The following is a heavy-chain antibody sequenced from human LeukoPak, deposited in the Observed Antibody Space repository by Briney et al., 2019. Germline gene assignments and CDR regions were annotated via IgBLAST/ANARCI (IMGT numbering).Heavy chain of an antibody. Sequence: ASVKVSCKASGYTFTDYYLHWVRQAPGQGLEWMGWINPNSGGTNYAQTFQGRVTMTRDTSITTAYLELSRLRSDDMAVYYCARIGYNHYFDYWGQGTLVTVSS. CDR2: INPNSGGT. V-gene: IGHV1-2*02. J-gene: IGHJ4*02. CDR3: ARIGYNHYFDY. D-gene: IGHD5-24*01. CDR1: GYTFTDYY.